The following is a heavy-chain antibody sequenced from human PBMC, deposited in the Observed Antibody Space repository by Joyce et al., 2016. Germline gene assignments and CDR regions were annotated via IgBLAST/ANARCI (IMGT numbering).Heavy chain of an antibody. CDR2: LYTAGTT. D-gene: IGHD5-18*01. Sequence: EVQLVESGGGLVQPGGSLRLSCVVSGFTVPSKYISWVRQAPGKGLEWVSVLYTAGTTFYADSVKGRFTISRHSSRSTVYLQLDSLRTEDTVVYYCATLRSGYSSSSSMFDYWGQGTLVTVSS. J-gene: IGHJ4*02. V-gene: IGHV3-53*04. CDR3: ATLRSGYSSSSSMFDY. CDR1: GFTVPSKY.